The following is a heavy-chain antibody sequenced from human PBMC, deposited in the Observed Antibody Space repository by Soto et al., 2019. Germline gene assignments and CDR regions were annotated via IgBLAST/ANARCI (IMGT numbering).Heavy chain of an antibody. J-gene: IGHJ6*02. CDR1: DFDFTYYG. Sequence: VQLVQSGAEVKRPGASVKVSCEASDFDFTYYGISWVRQAPGQGLEWMGWISGFNGNTKFAQKLRGRVTLTADTSTSTAYMELRSLRSDDTAVYYCAREGAWSGDRDRNHYYYYGMDVWGQGTTVTVSS. CDR2: ISGFNGNT. CDR3: AREGAWSGDRDRNHYYYYGMDV. V-gene: IGHV1-18*04. D-gene: IGHD1-26*01.